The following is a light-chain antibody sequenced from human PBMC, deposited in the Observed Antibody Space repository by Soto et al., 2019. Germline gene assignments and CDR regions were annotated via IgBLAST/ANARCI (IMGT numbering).Light chain of an antibody. CDR1: TIGNNR. Sequence: SYELTQSPSVSVAPEKTATITCGGNTIGNNRVHWSRRKPGQAPVLLISYDSDRPSGIPERFSGSNSGNTATLTISRVEAGDEADYYCQVWDIMTDNYVFGSGTKLTVL. CDR3: QVWDIMTDNYV. J-gene: IGLJ1*01. V-gene: IGLV3-21*04. CDR2: YDS.